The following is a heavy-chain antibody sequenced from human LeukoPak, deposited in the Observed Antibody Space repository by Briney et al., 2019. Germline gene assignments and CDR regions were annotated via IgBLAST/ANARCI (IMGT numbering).Heavy chain of an antibody. Sequence: GGTLRLSRAASGFTFSTYGMSWVRQAPGKGLEWVSGISGSGDNTHYADSVKGRFTISRDNSKNTLYLQMNSLRAEDTAVYYCAGENGWGQGTLVTVSS. CDR3: AGENG. J-gene: IGHJ4*02. CDR1: GFTFSTYG. V-gene: IGHV3-23*01. CDR2: ISGSGDNT.